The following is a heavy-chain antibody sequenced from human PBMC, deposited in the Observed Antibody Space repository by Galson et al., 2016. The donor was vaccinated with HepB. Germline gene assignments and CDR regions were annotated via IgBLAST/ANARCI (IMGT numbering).Heavy chain of an antibody. CDR3: ARDPSRSIFDYGGDY. CDR2: INSDGSST. J-gene: IGHJ4*02. V-gene: IGHV3-74*01. CDR1: GFAFSRYW. Sequence: SLRLSCAASGFAFSRYWMHWVRQAPGKGLVWAPRINSDGSSTTCADSVKGRFTISRDNAKNTLYLQMNSLRTEDTAVYYCARDPSRSIFDYGGDYWGQGTLVTVSS. D-gene: IGHD4/OR15-4a*01.